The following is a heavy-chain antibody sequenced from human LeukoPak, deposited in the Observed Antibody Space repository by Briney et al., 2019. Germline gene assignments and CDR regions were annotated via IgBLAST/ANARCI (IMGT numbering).Heavy chain of an antibody. CDR3: ARGADHPDY. V-gene: IGHV3-21*01. CDR1: GFTFSSYG. CDR2: ISSSSSHI. Sequence: GGSLRLSCAASGFTFSSYGMTWVRQAPGKGLEWVSSISSSSSHIHYADSVKGRFTISRDNAKNSLYLQMDSLRAEDTAVYYCARGADHPDYWGQGTLVTVSS. D-gene: IGHD1-26*01. J-gene: IGHJ4*02.